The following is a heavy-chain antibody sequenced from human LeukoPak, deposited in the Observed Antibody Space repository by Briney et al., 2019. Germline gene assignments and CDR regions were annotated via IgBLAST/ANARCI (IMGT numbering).Heavy chain of an antibody. Sequence: SETLSLTCTVSGGSISSYYWSWLRQPPGKGLEYIGYTHYSGATNYNPSLKSRVTISLDTSGNQFSLKLSSVTAADTAVYYCARVNWSGYDFRRAFDIWGQGTMVTASS. CDR2: THYSGAT. D-gene: IGHD5-12*01. CDR3: ARVNWSGYDFRRAFDI. CDR1: GGSISSYY. J-gene: IGHJ3*02. V-gene: IGHV4-59*01.